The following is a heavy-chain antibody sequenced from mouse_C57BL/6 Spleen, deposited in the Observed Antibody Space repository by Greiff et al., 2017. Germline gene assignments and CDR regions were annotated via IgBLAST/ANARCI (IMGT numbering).Heavy chain of an antibody. CDR1: GYAFSSSW. D-gene: IGHD2-5*01. CDR3: ARSDYYSNYDAY. J-gene: IGHJ3*01. V-gene: IGHV1-82*01. CDR2: IYPGDGDT. Sequence: QVQLQQSGPELVKPGASVKISCKASGYAFSSSWMNWVKQRPGKGLEWIGRIYPGDGDTNYNGKFKGKATLTADKSSSTAYMQLSSLTSEDSAVYFCARSDYYSNYDAYWGQGTLVTVSA.